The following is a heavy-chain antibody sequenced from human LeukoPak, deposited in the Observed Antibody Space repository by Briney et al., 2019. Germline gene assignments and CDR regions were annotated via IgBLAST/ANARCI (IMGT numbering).Heavy chain of an antibody. J-gene: IGHJ4*02. Sequence: GGSLRLSCAASGFTFSDYYMNWVRQAPGKGLEWVSSISSSSYIYYADSVKGRFTISRDNAKNSLYLQMNSLRAEDTAVYYCARDPSAYSSGWYPDYWGQGTLVTVSS. D-gene: IGHD6-19*01. CDR1: GFTFSDYY. V-gene: IGHV3-69-1*01. CDR2: ISSSSYI. CDR3: ARDPSAYSSGWYPDY.